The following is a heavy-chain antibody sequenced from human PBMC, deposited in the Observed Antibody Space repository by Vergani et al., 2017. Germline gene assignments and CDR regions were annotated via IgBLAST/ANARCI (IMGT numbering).Heavy chain of an antibody. J-gene: IGHJ4*02. CDR1: GESFSSFY. Sequence: QVQLQQWGAGVVKPSGTLSLTCAVFGESFSSFYWSWIRQPPGKGLEWIGEINNDGHTNYNPSLESRVTVSRDTARNQFSLNLMSVTAADTAMYYCAVRQRVNLVGGEIVTKRTFDYWGQGSLVTGSS. CDR2: INNDGHT. CDR3: AVRQRVNLVGGEIVTKRTFDY. D-gene: IGHD2-15*01. V-gene: IGHV4-34*02.